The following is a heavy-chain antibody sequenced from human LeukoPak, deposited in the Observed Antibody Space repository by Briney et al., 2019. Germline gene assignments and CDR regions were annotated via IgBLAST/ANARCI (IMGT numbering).Heavy chain of an antibody. CDR2: ISSSSSYI. V-gene: IGHV3-21*01. CDR3: ARGLRDGYNPYDY. CDR1: GFTFSSYS. J-gene: IGHJ4*02. Sequence: GGSLRLSCAASGFTFSSYSMNWVRQAPGKGLEWVSSISSSSSYIYYADSVKGRFTISRDNAKNSLYLQMNSLRAGDTAVYYCARGLRDGYNPYDYWGQGTLVTVSS. D-gene: IGHD5-24*01.